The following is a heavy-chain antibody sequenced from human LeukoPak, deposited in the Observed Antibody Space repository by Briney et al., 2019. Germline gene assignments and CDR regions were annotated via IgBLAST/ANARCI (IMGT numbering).Heavy chain of an antibody. CDR3: ARDFFPIVDSTWYEIGY. Sequence: GGSLRLSCAASGFTFSDEGMHWVRQAPGKGLEWVTLISYDGYDKSYADSVRGRFTISRDNSRNILYLQMDSLRSEDTAVYYCARDFFPIVDSTWYEIGYWGQGTLVTVSS. CDR2: ISYDGYDK. D-gene: IGHD2-21*01. J-gene: IGHJ4*02. V-gene: IGHV3-30*19. CDR1: GFTFSDEG.